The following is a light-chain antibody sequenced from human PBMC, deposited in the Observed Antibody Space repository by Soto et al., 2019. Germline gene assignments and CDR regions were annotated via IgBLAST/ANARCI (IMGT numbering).Light chain of an antibody. CDR2: QDS. V-gene: IGLV3-1*01. J-gene: IGLJ2*01. CDR3: QAWDSSRDSPFVV. CDR1: KLGDKY. Sequence: SYELTQPPSVSVSPGQTASITCSGDKLGDKYACWYQQKPGQSPVLVIYQDSKRPSGIPERFSGSNSGNTATLTISGTQAMDEADYYCQAWDSSRDSPFVVFGGGTKLTVL.